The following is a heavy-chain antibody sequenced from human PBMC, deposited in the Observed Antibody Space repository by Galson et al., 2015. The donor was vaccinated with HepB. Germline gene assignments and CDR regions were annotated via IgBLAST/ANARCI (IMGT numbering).Heavy chain of an antibody. CDR1: GFTFSDHY. J-gene: IGHJ4*02. Sequence: SLRLSCAASGFTFSDHYMDWVRQAPGKGLEWVGRTRSKAYGGTTEYAASVKGRFTISRDDSKSIAYLQMNSLKTEDTAVYYCTRSGSYPLGGIDYWGQGTLVAVSS. CDR2: TRSKAYGGTT. V-gene: IGHV3-49*04. CDR3: TRSGSYPLGGIDY. D-gene: IGHD1-26*01.